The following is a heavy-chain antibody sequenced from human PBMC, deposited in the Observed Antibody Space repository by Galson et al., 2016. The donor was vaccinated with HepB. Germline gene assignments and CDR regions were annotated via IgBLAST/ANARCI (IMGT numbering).Heavy chain of an antibody. CDR2: ISYDGSNK. V-gene: IGHV3-30*18. D-gene: IGHD3-3*01. Sequence: SLRLSCATSGFSFSSYGMHWVRQAPGKGLEWVAVISYDGSNKYYADSVKGRFTISRDNSKKTLYLQMSSLRAEDTAVYYCAKCTASRGVYYYYYGMDVWGQGTTVTVSS. J-gene: IGHJ6*02. CDR1: GFSFSSYG. CDR3: AKCTASRGVYYYYYGMDV.